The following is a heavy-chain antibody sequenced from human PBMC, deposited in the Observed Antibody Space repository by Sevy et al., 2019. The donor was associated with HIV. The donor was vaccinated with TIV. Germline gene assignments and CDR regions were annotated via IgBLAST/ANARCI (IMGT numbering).Heavy chain of an antibody. V-gene: IGHV3-48*03. CDR1: GFTFSSYE. Sequence: GGSLRLSCAASGFTFSSYEMNWVHQAPGKGLEWVSYISSSGSTIYYADSVKGRFTISRDNAKNSLYLQMNSLRAEDTAVYYCARDNVVVPAAAAEYFQHWGQGTLVTVSS. D-gene: IGHD2-2*01. J-gene: IGHJ1*01. CDR3: ARDNVVVPAAAAEYFQH. CDR2: ISSSGSTI.